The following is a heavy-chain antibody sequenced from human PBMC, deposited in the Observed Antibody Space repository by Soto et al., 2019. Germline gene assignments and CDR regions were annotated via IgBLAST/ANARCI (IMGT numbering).Heavy chain of an antibody. CDR2: IYYSERTSYNSGST. CDR3: ASHTRNQFDP. Sequence: PSLTCTVSGDSMTSSSYYWGWIRQPPGKGLEWIGSIYYSERTSYNSGSTYYSPSLKSRVTISGDTSKSQFPLKLSSVTAADTAVYYCASHTRNQFDPWGHGTLVTVSS. V-gene: IGHV4-39*01. CDR1: GDSMTSSSYY. J-gene: IGHJ5*02.